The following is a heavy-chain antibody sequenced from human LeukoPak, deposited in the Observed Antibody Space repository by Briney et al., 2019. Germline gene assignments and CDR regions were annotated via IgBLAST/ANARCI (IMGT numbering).Heavy chain of an antibody. CDR1: GGSFSGYY. J-gene: IGHJ4*02. D-gene: IGHD1-26*01. V-gene: IGHV4-34*01. CDR3: ARGPVVGATRGY. CDR2: INHSGST. Sequence: SETLSLTCAVYGGSFSGYYWSWIRQPPGNGLEWIGEINHSGSTNYNPSLKSRVTISVDTSKNQFSLKLSSVTAADTAVYYCARGPVVGATRGYWGQGTLVTVSS.